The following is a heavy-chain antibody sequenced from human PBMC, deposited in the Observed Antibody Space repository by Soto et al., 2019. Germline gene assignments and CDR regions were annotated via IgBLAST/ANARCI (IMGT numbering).Heavy chain of an antibody. CDR3: ARGRYGDY. CDR2: ISAHNGNT. J-gene: IGHJ4*02. Sequence: QVHLVQSGAEVKKPGASVKVSCKGSGYAFTTYGITWVRQAPGQGLEWMGWISAHNGNTNYAQKLQGRVTVTRDTATSTAYMELRSLRSDDTAVYYCARGRYGDYWGQGALVTVTS. CDR1: GYAFTTYG. V-gene: IGHV1-18*01. D-gene: IGHD1-1*01.